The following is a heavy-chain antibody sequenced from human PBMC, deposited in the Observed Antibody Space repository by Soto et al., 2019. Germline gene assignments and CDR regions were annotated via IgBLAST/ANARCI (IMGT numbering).Heavy chain of an antibody. V-gene: IGHV1-45*02. J-gene: IGHJ6*02. CDR3: AITGTPGGDSSDYYGMDV. Sequence: ASVKVSCKASGYTFTYRYLHWVRQAPGQALEWMGWITPFNGNTNYAQKFQDRVTITRDRSMSTAYMELSSLRSEDTAMYYCAITGTPGGDSSDYYGMDVWGQGTTVTVS. D-gene: IGHD1-20*01. CDR1: GYTFTYRY. CDR2: ITPFNGNT.